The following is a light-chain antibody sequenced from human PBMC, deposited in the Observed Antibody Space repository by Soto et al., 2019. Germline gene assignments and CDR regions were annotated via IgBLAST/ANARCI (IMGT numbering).Light chain of an antibody. CDR1: QSVSSN. J-gene: IGKJ5*01. CDR2: GAS. CDR3: QQYGSFSIT. Sequence: VLTQSPATLSSSPGERATLSCRASQSVSSNLAWYQQKPGQAPRFLIYGASTRATGIPVRFSGSGSGTEFTLTISSLQSEDFAVYYCQQYGSFSITFGQGTRLEIK. V-gene: IGKV3-15*01.